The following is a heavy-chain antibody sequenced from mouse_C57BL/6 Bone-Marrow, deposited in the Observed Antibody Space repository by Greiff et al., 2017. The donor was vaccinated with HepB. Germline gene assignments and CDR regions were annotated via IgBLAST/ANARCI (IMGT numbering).Heavy chain of an antibody. V-gene: IGHV1-69*01. CDR2: IDPSDSYT. Sequence: QVQLQQPGAELVMPGASVKLSCKASGYTFTSYWMHWVKQRPGQGLEWIGEIDPSDSYTNYNQKFKGKSTLTVDKSSSTAYMQLSSLTSEDSAVYCCARWLLRFEVWGTGTTDTVSS. D-gene: IGHD2-3*01. CDR1: GYTFTSYW. J-gene: IGHJ1*03. CDR3: ARWLLRFEV.